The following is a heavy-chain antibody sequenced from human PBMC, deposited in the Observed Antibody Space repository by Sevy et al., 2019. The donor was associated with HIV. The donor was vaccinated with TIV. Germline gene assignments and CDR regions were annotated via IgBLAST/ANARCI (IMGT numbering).Heavy chain of an antibody. Sequence: ETLSLTCAVYGGSFSGYYWSWIRQPPGKGLEWIGEINHSGSTNYNPSLKSRVTISVDTSKNQFSLKLSSVTAADTAVYYCARDYSYGFDYWGQGTLVTVSS. CDR1: GGSFSGYY. CDR3: ARDYSYGFDY. J-gene: IGHJ4*02. CDR2: INHSGST. D-gene: IGHD5-18*01. V-gene: IGHV4-34*01.